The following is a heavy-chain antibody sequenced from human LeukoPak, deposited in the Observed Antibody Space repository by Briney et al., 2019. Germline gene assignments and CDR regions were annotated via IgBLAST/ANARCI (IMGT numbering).Heavy chain of an antibody. J-gene: IGHJ4*02. CDR2: IRFDGSNK. V-gene: IGHV3-30*02. D-gene: IGHD3-3*01. CDR1: GFTFSSSG. Sequence: GGSLRLSCAASGFTFSSSGMHWVRQAPGKGLEWVTFIRFDGSNKYYADSVKGRFTISRDNSKNTLYLQMNSLRAEAAAVYYCAKDYDFWSSYYSPPKGYFAYWGQRNLVTVSS. CDR3: AKDYDFWSSYYSPPKGYFAY.